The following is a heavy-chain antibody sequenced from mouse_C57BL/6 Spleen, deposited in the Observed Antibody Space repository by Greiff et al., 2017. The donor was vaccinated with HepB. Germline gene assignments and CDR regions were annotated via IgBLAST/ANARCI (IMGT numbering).Heavy chain of an antibody. CDR1: GYTFTSYG. CDR3: ARSYYGPYYAMDY. Sequence: QVHVKQSGAELARPGASVKLSCKASGYTFTSYGISWVKQRTGQGLEWIGEIYPRSGNTYYNEKFKGKATLTADKSSSTAYMELRSLTSEDSAVYFCARSYYGPYYAMDYWGQGTSVTVSS. D-gene: IGHD1-1*02. CDR2: IYPRSGNT. V-gene: IGHV1-81*01. J-gene: IGHJ4*01.